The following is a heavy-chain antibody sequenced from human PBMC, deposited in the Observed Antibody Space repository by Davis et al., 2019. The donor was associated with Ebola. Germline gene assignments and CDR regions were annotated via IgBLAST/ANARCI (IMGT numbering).Heavy chain of an antibody. CDR2: IIPIFGTA. CDR1: GGTFSSYA. Sequence: SVKVSCKASGGTFSSYAISWVRQAPGQGLEWMGGIIPIFGTANYAQKFQGRVTMTTDTSTSTAYMELRSLRSDDTAVYYCARAPWEAARVFDYWGQGTLVTVSS. CDR3: ARAPWEAARVFDY. V-gene: IGHV1-69*05. J-gene: IGHJ4*02. D-gene: IGHD6-6*01.